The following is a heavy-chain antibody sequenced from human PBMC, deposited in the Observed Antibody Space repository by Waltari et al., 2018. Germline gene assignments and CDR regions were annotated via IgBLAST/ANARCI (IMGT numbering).Heavy chain of an antibody. CDR3: ARGPTYYYDSSGYFGTHY. V-gene: IGHV1-8*01. J-gene: IGHJ4*02. CDR1: TSYD. Sequence: TSYDINWVRQATGQGLEWMGWMNPNSGNTGYAQKFQGRVTMTRNTSISTAYMELSSLRSEDTAVYYCARGPTYYYDSSGYFGTHYWGQGTLVTVSS. D-gene: IGHD3-22*01. CDR2: MNPNSGNT.